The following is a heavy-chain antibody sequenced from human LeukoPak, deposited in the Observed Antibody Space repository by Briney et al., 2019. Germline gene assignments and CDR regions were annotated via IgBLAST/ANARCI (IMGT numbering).Heavy chain of an antibody. CDR3: AKSVYGSGNY. CDR1: GFTVSSNE. D-gene: IGHD3-10*01. CDR2: ISGGST. Sequence: GGSLRLSCAASGFTVSSNEMSWVRQAPGKGLEWVSSISGGSTYYADSRKGRFTISRDNSKNIVSLQMNSLRAEDTAVYYCAKSVYGSGNYWGQGSLVTVSS. J-gene: IGHJ4*02. V-gene: IGHV3-38-3*01.